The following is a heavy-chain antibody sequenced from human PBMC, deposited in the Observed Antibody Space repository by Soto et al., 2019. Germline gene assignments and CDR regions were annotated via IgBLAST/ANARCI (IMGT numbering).Heavy chain of an antibody. Sequence: HPGGSLRLSCAASGFTFSSYAMHWVRQAPGKGLEWVAVISYDGSNKYYADSVKGRFTISRDNSKNTLYLQMNSLRAEDTAVYYCAREELGGMDVWGQGTTVTVSS. J-gene: IGHJ6*02. CDR3: AREELGGMDV. CDR1: GFTFSSYA. D-gene: IGHD6-13*01. CDR2: ISYDGSNK. V-gene: IGHV3-30-3*01.